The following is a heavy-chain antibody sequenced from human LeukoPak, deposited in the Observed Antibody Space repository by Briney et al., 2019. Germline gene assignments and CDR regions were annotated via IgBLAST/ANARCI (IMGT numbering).Heavy chain of an antibody. D-gene: IGHD3-10*01. CDR2: INSDGSST. Sequence: GGSLRLSCAASGFNLSSYWMHWVRAAPGKGLVWVSRINSDGSSTSYADSAKGRFTLSRDNAKNTLYLQMNSRRAEDTAVYYCARGGGRMVRGVIDAFDIWGQGTMVTVYS. CDR1: GFNLSSYW. J-gene: IGHJ3*02. V-gene: IGHV3-74*01. CDR3: ARGGGRMVRGVIDAFDI.